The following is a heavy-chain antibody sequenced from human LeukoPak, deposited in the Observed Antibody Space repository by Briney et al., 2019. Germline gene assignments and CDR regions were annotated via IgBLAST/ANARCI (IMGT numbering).Heavy chain of an antibody. D-gene: IGHD1-26*01. CDR2: IKPDGSEK. Sequence: PGGSLTLFCAASGFTFSTYWMSWVRQAPGKGLQWVVNIKPDGSEKYYVDSVKGRFTISRDNAKNSVDLQMNSLRVEDTAVYYCARGQSWAFDFWGQGTLVTVSS. J-gene: IGHJ4*02. CDR3: ARGQSWAFDF. CDR1: GFTFSTYW. V-gene: IGHV3-7*05.